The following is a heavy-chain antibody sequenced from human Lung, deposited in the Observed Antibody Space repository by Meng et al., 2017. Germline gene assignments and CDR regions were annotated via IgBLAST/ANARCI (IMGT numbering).Heavy chain of an antibody. CDR2: INHSGST. CDR3: ARGPTTMAHDFDY. Sequence: QVTLTQWGAGLFQPSETRSTACVVSGGFFSDYYWSWIRQPPGKGLEWIGEINHSGSTNYNPSLESRATISVDTSQNNLSLKLSSVTAADSAVYYCARGPTTMAHDFDYWGQGTLVTVSS. V-gene: IGHV4-34*01. CDR1: GGFFSDYY. J-gene: IGHJ4*02. D-gene: IGHD4-11*01.